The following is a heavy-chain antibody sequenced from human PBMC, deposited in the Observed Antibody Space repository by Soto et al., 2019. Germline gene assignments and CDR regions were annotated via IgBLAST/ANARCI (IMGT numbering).Heavy chain of an antibody. CDR3: ARYLRGYSYGYFDY. Sequence: GGSLRLSCAASGFTFSSYAMHWVRQAPGKGLEWVAVIPYDGGNKYYADSVKGRFTISRDNSKNTLYLQMNSLRAEDTAVYYCARYLRGYSYGYFDYWGQGTLVTVSS. CDR1: GFTFSSYA. J-gene: IGHJ4*02. CDR2: IPYDGGNK. D-gene: IGHD5-18*01. V-gene: IGHV3-30-3*01.